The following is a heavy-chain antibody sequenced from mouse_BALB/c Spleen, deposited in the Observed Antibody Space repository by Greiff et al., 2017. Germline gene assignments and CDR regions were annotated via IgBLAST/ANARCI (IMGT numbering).Heavy chain of an antibody. Sequence: EVKLQESGPGLVKPSQSLSLTCTVTGYSITSDYAWNWIRQFPGNKLEWMGYISYSGSTSYNPSLKSRISITRDTSKNQFFLQLNSVTTEDTATYYCARSYDYGGFAYWGQGTLVTVSA. CDR2: ISYSGST. J-gene: IGHJ3*01. CDR1: GYSITSDYA. D-gene: IGHD2-4*01. CDR3: ARSYDYGGFAY. V-gene: IGHV3-2*02.